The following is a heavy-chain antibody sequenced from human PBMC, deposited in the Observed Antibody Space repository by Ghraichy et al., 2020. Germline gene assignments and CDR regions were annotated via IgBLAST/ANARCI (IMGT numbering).Heavy chain of an antibody. D-gene: IGHD4-17*01. Sequence: LSLTCAASGFTFSRHWMSWVRQAPGKGLEWVASIKSDGRDSFYVDSAKGRFTISRDNAENSVSLEMTSLIAEDTAVYYWARDPYGEYKDGGTDYLGRGTLVRVSS. CDR1: GFTFSRHW. V-gene: IGHV3-7*01. CDR3: ARDPYGEYKDGGTDY. J-gene: IGHJ4*02. CDR2: IKSDGRDS.